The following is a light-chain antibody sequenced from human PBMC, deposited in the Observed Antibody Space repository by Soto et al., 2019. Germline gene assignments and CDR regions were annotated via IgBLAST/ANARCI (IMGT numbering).Light chain of an antibody. J-gene: IGKJ4*01. CDR3: QQSYSTLT. CDR1: QNINNY. CDR2: DAS. V-gene: IGKV1-39*01. Sequence: DIQMTQSPSSLSASVGDRVTITCQASQNINNYLNWYQQKPGRAPKLLIYDASNLEAGVPSRFRGSGSGTDFTLTISSLQPEDFATYYCQQSYSTLTFGGGAKVDI.